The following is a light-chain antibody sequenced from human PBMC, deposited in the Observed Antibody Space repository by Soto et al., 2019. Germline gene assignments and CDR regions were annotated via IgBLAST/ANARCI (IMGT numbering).Light chain of an antibody. V-gene: IGLV2-14*03. Sequence: QSALTQPASVSGSPGQSITISCTGSSSDVGGYNYVSWYQQHSGKAPKLMIYDATNRPSGVSNRFSASKSGNTASLTISGLQAEDEADYYCSSYTSNYPRVFGTGTKLTVL. CDR1: SSDVGGYNY. CDR2: DAT. CDR3: SSYTSNYPRV. J-gene: IGLJ1*01.